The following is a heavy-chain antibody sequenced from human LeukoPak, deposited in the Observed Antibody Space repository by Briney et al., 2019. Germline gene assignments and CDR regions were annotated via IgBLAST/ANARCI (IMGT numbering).Heavy chain of an antibody. Sequence: ASVKVSCKASGYTFTGYYMHWVRQAPGQGLEWMGGIIPIFGTANYAQKFQGRVTITADESTSTAYMELSSLRSEDTAVYYCARANYGSGSYYLDYWGQGTLVTVSS. D-gene: IGHD3-10*01. V-gene: IGHV1-69*13. CDR2: IIPIFGTA. CDR3: ARANYGSGSYYLDY. CDR1: GYTFTGYY. J-gene: IGHJ4*02.